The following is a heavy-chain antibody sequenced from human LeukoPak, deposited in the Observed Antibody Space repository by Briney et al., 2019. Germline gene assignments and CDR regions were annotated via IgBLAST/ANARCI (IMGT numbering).Heavy chain of an antibody. CDR1: GFTFSSYR. CDR2: ISSSSSYL. J-gene: IGHJ6*02. D-gene: IGHD3-10*01. CDR3: ARDLVVPAVDYYGSGSPYGMDV. Sequence: PGGSLRLSCAASGFTFSSYRMNWVRQAPGKGLEGFSSISSSSSYLYYADSVKGRFTISRDNAKNSLYLQMNSLRAEDTAVYYCARDLVVPAVDYYGSGSPYGMDVWGQGTMVTVSS. V-gene: IGHV3-21*01.